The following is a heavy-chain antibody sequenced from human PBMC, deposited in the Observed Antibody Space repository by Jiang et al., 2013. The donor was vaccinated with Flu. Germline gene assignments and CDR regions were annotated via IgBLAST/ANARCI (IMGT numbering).Heavy chain of an antibody. CDR3: AKMSYSSSFNYYHYYMDV. V-gene: IGHV3-33*06. Sequence: VQLVESGGGVVQPGGSLRLSCAASGFSFNNYALHWVRQAPGKGLEWVAVVWYDETNKYYADSVKGRFTISRDNSKNTLYLQMNSLRAEDTAVYYCAKMSYSSSFNYYHYYMDVWGKGTTVTVSS. CDR2: VWYDETNK. CDR1: GFSFNNYA. D-gene: IGHD6-6*01. J-gene: IGHJ6*03.